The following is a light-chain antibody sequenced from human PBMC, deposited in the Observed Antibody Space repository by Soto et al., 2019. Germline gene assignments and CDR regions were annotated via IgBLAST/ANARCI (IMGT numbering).Light chain of an antibody. V-gene: IGLV2-14*01. Sequence: QSALTQPASVSGSPGQSITISCTGTSSDVGAYNLVSWYQHLPDKAPKLIISEVTNRPSGVSDRFSGSKSGNTASLTISGLQAEDEADYYCASLTTTNFVVGSGTKVTVL. CDR2: EVT. CDR3: ASLTTTNFV. J-gene: IGLJ1*01. CDR1: SSDVGAYNL.